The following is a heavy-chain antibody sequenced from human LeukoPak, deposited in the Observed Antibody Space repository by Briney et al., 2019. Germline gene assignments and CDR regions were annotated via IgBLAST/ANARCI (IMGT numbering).Heavy chain of an antibody. Sequence: GASLKISCKGSGYSFTSYWIGWVRQMPGKGLEWMGIIYPGDSDTRYSPSFPGQVTISDDKSISTAYLQWSSLKASDTAMYYCARQERYYDFWSGYYNGYYYYYMDVWGKGTMVTVSS. J-gene: IGHJ6*03. V-gene: IGHV5-51*01. CDR3: ARQERYYDFWSGYYNGYYYYYMDV. D-gene: IGHD3-3*01. CDR1: GYSFTSYW. CDR2: IYPGDSDT.